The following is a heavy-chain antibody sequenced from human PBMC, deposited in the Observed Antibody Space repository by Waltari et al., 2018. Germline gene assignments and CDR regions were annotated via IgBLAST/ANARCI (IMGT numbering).Heavy chain of an antibody. J-gene: IGHJ4*02. D-gene: IGHD6-19*01. Sequence: EVQLVASGGGLVQPGGSLRLSCAASGFTVSSTYMSWVRQAPGKGLEWVSLSYSDGRTYYADSVKGRFTISRDNYKNTVYLQMSRLRVEDTAVYYCAKDAGPVAAEGDYWGQGTLVTVSS. CDR3: AKDAGPVAAEGDY. CDR1: GFTVSSTY. CDR2: SYSDGRT. V-gene: IGHV3-66*01.